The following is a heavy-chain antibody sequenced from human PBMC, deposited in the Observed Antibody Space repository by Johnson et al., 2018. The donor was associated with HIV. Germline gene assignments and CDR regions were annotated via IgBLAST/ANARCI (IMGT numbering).Heavy chain of an antibody. V-gene: IGHV3-13*01. CDR3: VRDAGPEGFHPWGAFDI. Sequence: VQLVESGGGLVQPGGSLRLSCAASGFTLSSYDMHWVRQVTGKGLEWVSSIGTTGDTYYPGSVKGRFTISRENAKNSLYLQLNSLRAGDTAVYYCVRDAGPEGFHPWGAFDIWGQGTIVTVSS. J-gene: IGHJ3*02. D-gene: IGHD7-27*01. CDR2: IGTTGDT. CDR1: GFTLSSYD.